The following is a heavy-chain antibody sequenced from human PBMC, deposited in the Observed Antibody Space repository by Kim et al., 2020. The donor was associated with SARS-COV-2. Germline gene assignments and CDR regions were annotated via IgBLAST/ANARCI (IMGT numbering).Heavy chain of an antibody. Sequence: YADCVKGRFTVSRDNAKNTLFLQMSSLRVEDTAVYYCVRDVSTADTSFDPWGQGTLVTVSS. J-gene: IGHJ5*02. CDR3: VRDVSTADTSFDP. V-gene: IGHV3-74*03.